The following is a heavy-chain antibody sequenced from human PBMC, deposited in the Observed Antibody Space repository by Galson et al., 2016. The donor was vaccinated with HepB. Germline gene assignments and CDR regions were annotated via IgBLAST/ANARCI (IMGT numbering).Heavy chain of an antibody. CDR1: GFTFEDHA. J-gene: IGHJ4*02. D-gene: IGHD3-22*01. CDR2: ISWHGADV. Sequence: SLRLSCAASGFTFEDHAMHWVRPTPGKGLEWVTIISWHGADVDYADSVRGRFTIYRANAKNFLYLQMNSLRPEDTAFYHCAKVARVRKWLKYFDYWGQGTLVTVSS. CDR3: AKVARVRKWLKYFDY. V-gene: IGHV3-9*01.